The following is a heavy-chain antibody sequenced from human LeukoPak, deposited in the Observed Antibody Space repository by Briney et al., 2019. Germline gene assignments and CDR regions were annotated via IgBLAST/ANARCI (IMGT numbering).Heavy chain of an antibody. Sequence: SETLSLTCAVSGGSISSSRYYWAWIRQPPGKGPEWIGSIYYSGTTYYSPSLKSRVTIFLDASKNQFSLKLTSLTAADTAVYYCARYSYGGEDWFDPWGQGTLVTVSS. CDR1: GGSISSSRYY. J-gene: IGHJ5*02. D-gene: IGHD5-18*01. V-gene: IGHV4-39*01. CDR2: IYYSGTT. CDR3: ARYSYGGEDWFDP.